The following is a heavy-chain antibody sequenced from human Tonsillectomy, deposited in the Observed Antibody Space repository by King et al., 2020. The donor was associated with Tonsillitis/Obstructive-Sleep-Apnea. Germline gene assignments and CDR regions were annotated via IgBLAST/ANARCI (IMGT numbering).Heavy chain of an antibody. CDR2: ISWNSGRI. CDR3: AKGSTYSSSSGDFDY. Sequence: EVQLVESGGGLVQPGRSLRLSCAASGFPFDDYAMHWVRQAPGKGLEWVSGISWNSGRIGYADSVKGRFTISRDNAKNSLYLQMNSLGTEDTALYYCAKGSTYSSSSGDFDYWGQGTLVTVSS. CDR1: GFPFDDYA. J-gene: IGHJ4*02. V-gene: IGHV3-9*01. D-gene: IGHD6-6*01.